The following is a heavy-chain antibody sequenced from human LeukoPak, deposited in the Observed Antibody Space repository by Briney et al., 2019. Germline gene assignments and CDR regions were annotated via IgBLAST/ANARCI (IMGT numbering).Heavy chain of an antibody. CDR2: INAGNGNT. D-gene: IGHD4-23*01. CDR1: GYTFTSYA. J-gene: IGHJ4*02. V-gene: IGHV1-3*01. Sequence: GASVKVSCKASGYTFTSYAMHWVRQAPGQRLEWMGWINAGNGNTKYSQKFQGRVTITRDTSASTAYMELSSLRSEDTAVYYCARADPDYGGYSPFDYWGQGTLVTVSS. CDR3: ARADPDYGGYSPFDY.